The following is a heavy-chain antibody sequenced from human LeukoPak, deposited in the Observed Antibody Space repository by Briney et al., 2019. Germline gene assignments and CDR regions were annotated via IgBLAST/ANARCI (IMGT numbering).Heavy chain of an antibody. D-gene: IGHD1-26*01. CDR2: IYYSGST. J-gene: IGHJ4*02. V-gene: IGHV4-59*01. CDR3: ARGSGSYSDYFDY. Sequence: PSGTLSLTCTVSGCSISSYYWSWLRQPPGKGLEWVGNIYYSGSTNYKPSLKSRVTISVDTSKNQFSLNLSSVTAADTAVYYCARGSGSYSDYFDYWGQGTLVTVSS. CDR1: GCSISSYY.